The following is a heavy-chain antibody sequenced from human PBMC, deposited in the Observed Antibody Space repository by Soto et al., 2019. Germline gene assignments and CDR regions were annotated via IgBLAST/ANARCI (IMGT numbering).Heavy chain of an antibody. CDR3: AKDLYDFWSGYPPYNWFAP. CDR2: ISYDGSNK. D-gene: IGHD3-3*01. Sequence: QVQLVESGGGVVQPGRSLRLSCAASGFTFSSYGMHWVRQAPGKGLEWVAVISYDGSNKYYADSVKGRFTITRDNSKNPLYLKMNSLRAEDTAVYYCAKDLYDFWSGYPPYNWFAPWGQGTLGTVSS. CDR1: GFTFSSYG. V-gene: IGHV3-30*18. J-gene: IGHJ5*02.